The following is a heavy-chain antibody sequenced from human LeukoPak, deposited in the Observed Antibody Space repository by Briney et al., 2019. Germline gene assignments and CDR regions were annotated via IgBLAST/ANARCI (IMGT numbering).Heavy chain of an antibody. J-gene: IGHJ4*02. V-gene: IGHV5-51*01. CDR2: IYPGDSDT. CDR3: ARTYSSSWGDFDY. D-gene: IGHD6-13*01. CDR1: GYIFTSYW. Sequence: GESLKISCKGSGYIFTSYWIGWVRQMPGKGLEWMGIIYPGDSDTRYSPSFQGQVTISADKSISTAYLQWSSLKASDTAMYYCARTYSSSWGDFDYWGQGTLVTVSS.